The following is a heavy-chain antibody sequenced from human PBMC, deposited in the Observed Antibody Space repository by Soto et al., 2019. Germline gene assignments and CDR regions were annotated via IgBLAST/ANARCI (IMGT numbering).Heavy chain of an antibody. CDR1: GYTFTIYA. V-gene: IGHV3-30-3*01. Sequence: SCKASGYTFTIYAMHWVRQDTGKGLEWVAVISYDGSNKYYADSVKGRFTISRDNSKNTLYLQMNSLRAEDTAVYYCARDPVAYCGGDCRTFDYWGQGTLVTVSS. D-gene: IGHD2-21*02. CDR2: ISYDGSNK. J-gene: IGHJ4*02. CDR3: ARDPVAYCGGDCRTFDY.